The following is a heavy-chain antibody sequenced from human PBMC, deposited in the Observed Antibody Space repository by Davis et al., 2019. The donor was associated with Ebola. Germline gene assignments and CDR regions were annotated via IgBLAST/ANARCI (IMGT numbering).Heavy chain of an antibody. CDR3: ARPPCTSCSMDV. V-gene: IGHV1-18*01. Sequence: ASVKVSCKASGYSFTDDGISWVRQAPGQGLEWMGWISTYNGNTNYAQKVQGRITMTTDKSTSTAYMELRSLRSDDTAVYYCARPPCTSCSMDVWGQGTTVTVSS. J-gene: IGHJ6*02. D-gene: IGHD2-2*01. CDR1: GYSFTDDG. CDR2: ISTYNGNT.